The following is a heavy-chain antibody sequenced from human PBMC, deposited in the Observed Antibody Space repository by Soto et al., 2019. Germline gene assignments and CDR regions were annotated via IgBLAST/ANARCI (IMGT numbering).Heavy chain of an antibody. J-gene: IGHJ4*02. V-gene: IGHV5-51*01. CDR1: GYNFAGYW. Sequence: GESLKISCKGSGYNFAGYWIAWVRQMPGKGLELMGIIYPGDSDTRYRPSFQGQVTISADKSISSAYLQWSSLRASDTAMYYCARGGVGTRAFDYWGQGTPVTVSS. CDR2: IYPGDSDT. CDR3: ARGGVGTRAFDY. D-gene: IGHD1-26*01.